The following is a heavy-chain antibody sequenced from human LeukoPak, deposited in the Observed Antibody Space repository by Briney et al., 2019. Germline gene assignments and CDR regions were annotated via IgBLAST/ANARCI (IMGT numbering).Heavy chain of an antibody. CDR3: AGGGDFDY. CDR2: ISSSSSYI. CDR1: GFTFSSYS. V-gene: IGHV3-21*01. D-gene: IGHD3-16*01. Sequence: GGSLRLSYAASGFTFSSYSMNWVRQAPGKGLGWVSSISSSSSYIYYADSVKGRFTISRDNAKNSVYLQMNSLRAEDTAVYFCAGGGDFDYWGQGILVTVSA. J-gene: IGHJ4*02.